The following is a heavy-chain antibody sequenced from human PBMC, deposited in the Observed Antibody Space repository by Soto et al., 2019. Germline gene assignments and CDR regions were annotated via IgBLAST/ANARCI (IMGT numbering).Heavy chain of an antibody. D-gene: IGHD3-9*01. J-gene: IGHJ6*02. Sequence: SETLSLTCSFSVDSVSSGSYYWSWIRQPPGNGMQSLRYLYYSGSTNYNPSLESRVTMSVDTSKNQFSLNLSSVTAAETAVYYCARGSPYYDILIGYSRHYYYGVDVWGQGPTVTVSS. V-gene: IGHV4-61*01. CDR3: ARGSPYYDILIGYSRHYYYGVDV. CDR1: VDSVSSGSYY. CDR2: LYYSGST.